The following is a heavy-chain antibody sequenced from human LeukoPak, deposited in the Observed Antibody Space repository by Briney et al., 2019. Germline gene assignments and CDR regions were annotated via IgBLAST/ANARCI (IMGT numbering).Heavy chain of an antibody. Sequence: GGSLRLSCAASGFTFSTYTMSWVRQAPGKGLEWVGRIRSKTDGGTTDYAAPVKGRFTISRDDSKNTLYLQMNSLKTEDTAVYYCTTDTVGSGWYYFDYWGQGTLVTVSS. J-gene: IGHJ4*02. V-gene: IGHV3-15*01. CDR1: GFTFSTYT. D-gene: IGHD6-19*01. CDR3: TTDTVGSGWYYFDY. CDR2: IRSKTDGGTT.